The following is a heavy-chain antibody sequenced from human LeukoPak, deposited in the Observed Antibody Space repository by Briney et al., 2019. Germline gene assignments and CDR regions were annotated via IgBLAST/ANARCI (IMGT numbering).Heavy chain of an antibody. Sequence: SVKVSCKASGGTFSSYAISWVRQAPGQGLEWMGVIIPIFGTANYAQKFQGRVTITADESTSKAYMELSSLTSEDTAVYYCARDQLPYYYGSGGFNYYDYMDVWGKGTTVTISS. V-gene: IGHV1-69*13. CDR3: ARDQLPYYYGSGGFNYYDYMDV. J-gene: IGHJ6*03. CDR1: GGTFSSYA. CDR2: IIPIFGTA. D-gene: IGHD3-10*01.